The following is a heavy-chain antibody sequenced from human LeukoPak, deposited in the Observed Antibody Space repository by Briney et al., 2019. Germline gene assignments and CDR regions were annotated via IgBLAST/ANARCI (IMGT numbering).Heavy chain of an antibody. CDR3: ARGKGDYGADYFDY. CDR2: IYHSGGT. D-gene: IGHD4-17*01. Sequence: SQTLSLTCAVSGGSISSGGYSWSWIRQPPGKGLEWIGYIYHSGGTYYNPSLKSRVTISVDRSKNQFSLKLSSETAADTAVYYCARGKGDYGADYFDYWGQGTLVTVSS. V-gene: IGHV4-30-2*01. J-gene: IGHJ4*02. CDR1: GGSISSGGYS.